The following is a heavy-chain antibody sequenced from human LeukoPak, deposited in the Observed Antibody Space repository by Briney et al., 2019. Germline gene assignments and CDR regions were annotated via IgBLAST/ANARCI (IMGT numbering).Heavy chain of an antibody. CDR3: ARDDMGSTGGEVFDI. J-gene: IGHJ3*02. Sequence: GASVKVSCKASGGTFSNYVISWVRQAPGQGLEWMGGIIPVFGTREYAQRFQDRVAITADEATSTAHMELSGLKFDDTAVYYCARDDMGSTGGEVFDIWGQGTMVAVSS. V-gene: IGHV1-69*01. D-gene: IGHD3-16*01. CDR2: IIPVFGTR. CDR1: GGTFSNYV.